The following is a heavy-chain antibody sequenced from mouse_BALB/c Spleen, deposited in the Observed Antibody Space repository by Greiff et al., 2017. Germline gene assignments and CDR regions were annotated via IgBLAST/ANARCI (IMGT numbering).Heavy chain of an antibody. D-gene: IGHD1-1*01. CDR1: GFNIKDYY. CDR3: NAFITTVVARPGYFDY. V-gene: IGHV14-4*02. Sequence: EVKLVESGAELVRSGASVKLSCTASGFNIKDYYMHWVKQRPEQGLEWIGWIDPENGDTEYAPKFQGKATMTADTSSNTAYLQLSSLTSEDTAVYYCNAFITTVVARPGYFDYWGQGTTLTVSS. J-gene: IGHJ2*01. CDR2: IDPENGDT.